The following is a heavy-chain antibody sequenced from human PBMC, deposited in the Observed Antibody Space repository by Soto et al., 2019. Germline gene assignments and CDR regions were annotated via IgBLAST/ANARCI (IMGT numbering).Heavy chain of an antibody. D-gene: IGHD4-17*01. Sequence: QITLKESGPSPVKPTQPLTVTCTFSGFSLSNSGVGVAWIRQPPGKALEWLALIYGDNDKRYSASLKTRLTITKDTSKNQVVLTMTNMDPVDTATYSCAPCTLHDYGDYDPGTSHVFDSWGQGTLVTVSS. CDR1: GFSLSNSGVG. J-gene: IGHJ4*02. CDR2: IYGDNDK. V-gene: IGHV2-5*02. CDR3: APCTLHDYGDYDPGTSHVFDS.